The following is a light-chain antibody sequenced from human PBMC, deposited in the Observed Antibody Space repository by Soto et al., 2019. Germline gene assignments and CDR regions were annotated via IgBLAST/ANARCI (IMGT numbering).Light chain of an antibody. Sequence: EMVLTQSPGTLSLSPGARATLSCRASQRGSGNYLAWYQQRPGQGPRLLIYGASTRATGIPDRFSGSGSGTDFTLTISRVEPEDFAVYYCQQYRSLPRTFGQGTKVEIK. CDR3: QQYRSLPRT. J-gene: IGKJ1*01. V-gene: IGKV3-20*01. CDR2: GAS. CDR1: QRGSGNY.